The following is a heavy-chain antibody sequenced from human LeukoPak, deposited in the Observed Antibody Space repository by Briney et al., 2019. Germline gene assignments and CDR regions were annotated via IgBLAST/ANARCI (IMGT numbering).Heavy chain of an antibody. J-gene: IGHJ4*02. CDR3: ARGSDYSNGNIYEDDFEY. V-gene: IGHV3-7*01. Sequence: GESLGLSCAAFGFTFDKYWMDWVRQAPGKGLEWVAQINQDGRVKHYVDSVKGRLTISRDDAKNLVSLQMSSLRAEDTAVYYCARGSDYSNGNIYEDDFEYWGQGTLVTVSS. CDR1: GFTFDKYW. CDR2: INQDGRVK. D-gene: IGHD2-8*01.